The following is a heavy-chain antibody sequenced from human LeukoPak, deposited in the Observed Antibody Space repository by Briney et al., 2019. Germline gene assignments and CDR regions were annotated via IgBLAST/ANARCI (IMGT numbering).Heavy chain of an antibody. Sequence: GRSLRLSCAASGFTFSSYAMHWVRQAPGKGLEWVAVISYDGSNKYYADSVKGRFTISRDNSKNTLYLQMNSLRAEDTAVYYCARDSRDGYNLDYWGQGTLVTVSS. CDR3: ARDSRDGYNLDY. J-gene: IGHJ4*02. V-gene: IGHV3-30-3*01. CDR2: ISYDGSNK. CDR1: GFTFSSYA. D-gene: IGHD5-24*01.